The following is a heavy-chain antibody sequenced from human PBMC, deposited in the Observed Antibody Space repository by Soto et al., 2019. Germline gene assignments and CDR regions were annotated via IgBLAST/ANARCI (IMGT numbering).Heavy chain of an antibody. V-gene: IGHV4-30-2*01. J-gene: IGHJ4*02. Sequence: QLQLQESGSGLVKPSQTLSLTCAVSDGSISSGGYSWSWLRQPPGKGLEWIGYIYHSGSTYYNPSLKSRVTISVDRSKNQFSLKLSSVTAADTAVYYCARVPGRWGQGTLVTVSS. CDR1: DGSISSGGYS. CDR2: IYHSGST. D-gene: IGHD2-2*01. CDR3: ARVPGR.